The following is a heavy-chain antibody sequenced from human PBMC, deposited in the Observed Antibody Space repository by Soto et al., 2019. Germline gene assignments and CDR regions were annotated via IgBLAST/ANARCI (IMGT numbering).Heavy chain of an antibody. Sequence: QVQLQESGPGLVKPSQTLSLTCTVSGGSISSGGYYWSWIRQHPGKGLEWIGYIYYSGSTYFIPSLKSRVTISVDTSKDQFSLKLSSVTAADTAVYYCASVRERAAASFGWFDPWGQGTLVTVSS. CDR1: GGSISSGGYY. J-gene: IGHJ5*02. CDR2: IYYSGST. CDR3: ASVRERAAASFGWFDP. D-gene: IGHD3-3*01. V-gene: IGHV4-31*03.